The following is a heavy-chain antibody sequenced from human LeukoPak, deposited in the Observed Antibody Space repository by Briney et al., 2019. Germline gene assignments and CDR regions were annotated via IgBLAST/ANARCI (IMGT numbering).Heavy chain of an antibody. CDR2: INHSGST. CDR1: GGSFSDYY. Sequence: PSETLCLTCAVYGGSFSDYYWSRIRQPPRKGLEWIGEINHSGSTNYNPSLKSRVTISVDTSKNQFSLKLSSVTAADTAVYYCARGRIGRYGSGSYLSASTSSSYYFHYWGQGTLVTVSS. D-gene: IGHD3-10*01. V-gene: IGHV4-34*01. CDR3: ARGRIGRYGSGSYLSASTSSSYYFHY. J-gene: IGHJ4*02.